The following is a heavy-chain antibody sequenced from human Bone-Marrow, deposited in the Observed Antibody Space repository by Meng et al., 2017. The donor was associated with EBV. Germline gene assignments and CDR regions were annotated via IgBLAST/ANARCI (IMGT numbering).Heavy chain of an antibody. D-gene: IGHD5/OR15-5a*01. CDR1: GDSISSFYY. CDR3: ARPFPSIVSPRLDPFGD. CDR2: AHYSGRT. Sequence: RELQESGTGQVSSSETLSLICIVSGDSISSFYYWAWLRQPPGRGLEWIGSAHYSGRTYYGPSLRSRVTVSIDTSKNQFSLGLTSVTAADTALYYCARPFPSIVSPRLDPFGDWGQGTLVTVSS. V-gene: IGHV4-39*01. J-gene: IGHJ4*02.